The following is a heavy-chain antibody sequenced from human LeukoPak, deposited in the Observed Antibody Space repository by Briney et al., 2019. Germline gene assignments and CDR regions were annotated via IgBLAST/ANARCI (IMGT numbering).Heavy chain of an antibody. Sequence: PGGSLRLSCGVSGFTFSNYAMSWVRQAPGEGVEWVSGISGSGGSTYYTDSMKGRFTISRDNSKNTLYLQMNSLRADDTAVYFCARAGQQLVPYYFNYWRQGILVTVSS. J-gene: IGHJ4*02. CDR2: ISGSGGST. CDR1: GFTFSNYA. D-gene: IGHD6-13*01. CDR3: ARAGQQLVPYYFNY. V-gene: IGHV3-23*01.